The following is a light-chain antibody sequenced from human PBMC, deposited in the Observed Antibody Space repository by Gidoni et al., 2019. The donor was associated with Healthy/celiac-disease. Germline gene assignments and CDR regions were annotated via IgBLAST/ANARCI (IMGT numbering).Light chain of an antibody. CDR2: GAS. J-gene: IGKJ5*01. CDR3: QQYGSSPPIT. V-gene: IGKV3-20*01. CDR1: QSVSSSY. Sequence: EIVLTQSPVTLSLSPGERATLSCRASQSVSSSYLAWYQQKPGQAPRLLIYGASSRATGIPDRFSGSGSGTDFTLTISRLEPEDFAVYYCQQYGSSPPITFXXXTRLEIK.